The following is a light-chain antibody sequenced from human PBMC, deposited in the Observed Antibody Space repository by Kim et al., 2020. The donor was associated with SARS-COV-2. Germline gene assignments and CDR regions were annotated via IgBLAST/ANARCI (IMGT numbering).Light chain of an antibody. CDR3: QQYNYWPPDT. CDR1: QGVSSN. V-gene: IGKV3-15*01. J-gene: IGKJ5*01. CDR2: GAS. Sequence: APGERVTLSCRASQGVSSNLAGYQQKPGQDPRLLIYGASTRATGIPARFSGSGFGTEFTLTISSLQSEDFAVYYCQQYNYWPPDTFGQGTRLEIK.